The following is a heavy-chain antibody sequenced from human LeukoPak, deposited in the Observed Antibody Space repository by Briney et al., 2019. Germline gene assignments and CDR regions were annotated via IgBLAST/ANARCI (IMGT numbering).Heavy chain of an antibody. V-gene: IGHV1-2*02. CDR1: GYTFTGYY. D-gene: IGHD6-13*01. J-gene: IGHJ4*02. CDR3: AIAKYSSSWYPHY. Sequence: ASVKVSCKASGYTFTGYYMHWVRQAPGQGLEWMGWINPNSGGTNYAQKFQGRVTMTRDTSISTAYMELSWLRSDDTAVYYCAIAKYSSSWYPHYWGQGTLVTVSS. CDR2: INPNSGGT.